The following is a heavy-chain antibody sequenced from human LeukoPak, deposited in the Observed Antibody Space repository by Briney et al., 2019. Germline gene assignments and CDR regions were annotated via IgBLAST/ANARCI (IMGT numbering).Heavy chain of an antibody. V-gene: IGHV4-39*01. J-gene: IGHJ4*02. D-gene: IGHD2-2*02. CDR3: ARGPGTRFGYCSSTSCYTFDY. CDR1: GGSISSSRYY. Sequence: SETLSLTCTVSGGSISSSRYYWGWIRQPPGTGLEWIGSIYYIGSTYYTPSLKSRVTISVDTSKNQFSLTLSSGPAAETAVYYCARGPGTRFGYCSSTSCYTFDYWGQGTLVTVS. CDR2: IYYIGST.